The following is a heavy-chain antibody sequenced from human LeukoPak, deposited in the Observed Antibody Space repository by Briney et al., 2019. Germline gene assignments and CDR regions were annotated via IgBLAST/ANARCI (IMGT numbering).Heavy chain of an antibody. Sequence: PGGSLRLSCAASGFTFSSYEMNWVRQAPGKGLEWVSYISSSGSTIYYADSVKGRFTISRDNAKNSLYLQMNSLRAEDTAVYYCARADYDSSGFPFDYWGEGTLVTVSS. V-gene: IGHV3-48*03. CDR2: ISSSGSTI. CDR3: ARADYDSSGFPFDY. CDR1: GFTFSSYE. D-gene: IGHD3-22*01. J-gene: IGHJ4*02.